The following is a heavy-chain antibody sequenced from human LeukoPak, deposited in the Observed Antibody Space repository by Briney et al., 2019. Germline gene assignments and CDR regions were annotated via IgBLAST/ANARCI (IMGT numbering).Heavy chain of an antibody. V-gene: IGHV1-2*02. D-gene: IGHD6-13*01. J-gene: IGHJ4*02. Sequence: ASVKVSCKASGYTFTGYYMHWVRQAPGQELEWLGWLSPNSGDTKFAQKFQGRVTMTRGTSISTAYMELSSLRSDDTAVYYCARATDISSWYLAYWGQGTLVTVSS. CDR3: ARATDISSWYLAY. CDR1: GYTFTGYY. CDR2: LSPNSGDT.